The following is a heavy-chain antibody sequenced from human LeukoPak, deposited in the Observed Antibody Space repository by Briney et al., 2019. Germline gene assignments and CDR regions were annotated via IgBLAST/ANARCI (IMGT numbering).Heavy chain of an antibody. Sequence: GGSLRLSCAASGFTFSDHSMDWVRQAPGKGLEWVGRTRNKAKSYTTHYAASVKGRFTISRDDSKSSLYLQMNSLKIEDTAVYYCARGPSLLYEEYGMDVWGQGTTVTVPS. CDR3: ARGPSLLYEEYGMDV. CDR1: GFTFSDHS. CDR2: TRNKAKSYTT. V-gene: IGHV3-72*01. J-gene: IGHJ6*02. D-gene: IGHD5/OR15-5a*01.